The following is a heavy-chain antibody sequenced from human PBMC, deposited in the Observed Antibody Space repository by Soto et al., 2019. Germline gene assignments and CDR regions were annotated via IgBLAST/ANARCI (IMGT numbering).Heavy chain of an antibody. CDR3: AIRVSYYDSSGYFDY. J-gene: IGHJ4*02. V-gene: IGHV3-74*01. Sequence: EVQLVESGGGLVQPGGSLRLSCAASGFTFSSYWMHWVRQAPGKGLVWVSRINSDGSSTSYADTVKGRFTISRDNAKNMLYLQMNSLRADDTAVYYCAIRVSYYDSSGYFDYWGQGTLVTVSS. D-gene: IGHD3-22*01. CDR1: GFTFSSYW. CDR2: INSDGSST.